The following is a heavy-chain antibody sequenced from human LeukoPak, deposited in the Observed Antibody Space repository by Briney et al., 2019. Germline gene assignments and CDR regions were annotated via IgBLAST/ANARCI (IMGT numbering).Heavy chain of an antibody. Sequence: ASVKVSCKASGYSFTSYGISWVRQAPGQGLEWMGWISPYNGNTNYAQKLQGRVTMTTDTSTSTAYMELRSLRSDDTAVYYCARDFFDILTGYYNGPNLCLLDWGQGTLVTVSS. D-gene: IGHD3-9*01. CDR2: ISPYNGNT. J-gene: IGHJ4*02. CDR3: ARDFFDILTGYYNGPNLCLLD. CDR1: GYSFTSYG. V-gene: IGHV1-18*01.